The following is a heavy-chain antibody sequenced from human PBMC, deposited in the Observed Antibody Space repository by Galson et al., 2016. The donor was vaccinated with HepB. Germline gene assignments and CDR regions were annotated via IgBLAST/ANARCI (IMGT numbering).Heavy chain of an antibody. D-gene: IGHD4-23*01. J-gene: IGHJ4*02. CDR3: VRDNFADY. Sequence: LRLSCAASGFTFSNYPMNWVRQAPGKGLQWVSTIAARSDGSYYEDSVRGRFTISRDNSKNTLSLQMNNLGVEDTALYFCVRDNFADYWGQGTLVIVSS. CDR2: IAARSDGS. CDR1: GFTFSNYP. V-gene: IGHV3-23*01.